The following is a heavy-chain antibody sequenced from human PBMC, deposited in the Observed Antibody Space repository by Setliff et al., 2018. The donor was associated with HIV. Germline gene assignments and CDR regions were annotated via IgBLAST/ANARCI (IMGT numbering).Heavy chain of an antibody. CDR2: IKQDGTDK. CDR1: GFTFSDYW. Sequence: PGGSLRLSCAASGFTFSDYWMSWVRQAPGKGLEWVANIKQDGTDKYYVDSVRGRFTISRDNARNSPFLQMNSLRVEDTAVYYCARDTCATPSCYAGPRFVYWGQGNLVTVSS. D-gene: IGHD2-2*01. CDR3: ARDTCATPSCYAGPRFVY. J-gene: IGHJ4*02. V-gene: IGHV3-7*01.